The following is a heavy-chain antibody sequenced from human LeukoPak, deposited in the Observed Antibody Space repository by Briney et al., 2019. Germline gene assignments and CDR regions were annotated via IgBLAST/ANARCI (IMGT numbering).Heavy chain of an antibody. D-gene: IGHD2-2*01. Sequence: PSETLSLTCAVYGGSFSGYYWSWIRQPPGKGLEWTGEINHSGSTNYNPSLKSRVTISVDTSKNQFSLKLSSVTAADTAVYYCAGLGCSSTSCLFDYWGQGTLVTVSS. CDR1: GGSFSGYY. V-gene: IGHV4-34*01. CDR2: INHSGST. CDR3: AGLGCSSTSCLFDY. J-gene: IGHJ4*02.